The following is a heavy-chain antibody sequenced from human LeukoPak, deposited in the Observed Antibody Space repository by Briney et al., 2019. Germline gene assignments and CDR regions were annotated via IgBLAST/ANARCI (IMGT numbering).Heavy chain of an antibody. CDR3: ARGGIAVAYPYDWFDP. D-gene: IGHD6-19*01. Sequence: PGGSLRLSCAASGFTFSSYAMHWVRQAPGKGLEYVSAISSNGGSTYYANSVKGRFTISRDNSKNTLYLQMGSLRAEDMAVYYCARGGIAVAYPYDWFDPWGQGTLVTVSS. CDR2: ISSNGGST. V-gene: IGHV3-64*01. CDR1: GFTFSSYA. J-gene: IGHJ5*02.